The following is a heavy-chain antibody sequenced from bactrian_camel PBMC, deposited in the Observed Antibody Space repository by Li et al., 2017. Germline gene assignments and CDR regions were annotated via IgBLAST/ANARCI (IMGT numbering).Heavy chain of an antibody. Sequence: HVQLVESGGGSVQAGGSLTLSCAVSGHTISSCNMYWYRQAPGKERDLVSTLKSDGSEYYAYSVQGRFTISRDDAKNTLYLQMNSLKSEDTSVYYCATHGAEYDGSWYTPPKHRYWGQGTQVTVS. CDR3: ATHGAEYDGSWYTPPKHRY. V-gene: IGHV3S55*01. CDR2: LKSDGSE. CDR1: GHTISSCN. D-gene: IGHD6*01. J-gene: IGHJ4*01.